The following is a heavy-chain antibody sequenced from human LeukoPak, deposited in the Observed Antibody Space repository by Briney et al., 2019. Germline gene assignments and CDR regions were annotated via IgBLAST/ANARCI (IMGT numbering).Heavy chain of an antibody. J-gene: IGHJ4*02. CDR2: ISYDGSNK. CDR1: GFTFSSYA. V-gene: IGHV3-30-3*01. D-gene: IGHD1-26*01. CDR3: ARGGSYFDY. Sequence: GGSLRLSCAASGFTFSSYAMHWVRQAPGKGLEWVAVISYDGSNKYYADSVKGRFTISRDNSKNTLYLQTNSLRAEDTAVYYCARGGSYFDYWGQGTLVTVSS.